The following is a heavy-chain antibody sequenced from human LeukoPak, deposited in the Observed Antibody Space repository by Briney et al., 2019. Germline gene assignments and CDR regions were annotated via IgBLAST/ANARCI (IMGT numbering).Heavy chain of an antibody. CDR2: IYTSGST. Sequence: SETLSLTCTVSGGSISSYYWSWIRQPAGKGLEWIGRIYTSGSTNYNPSLKSRVTISVDTSKNQFSLKLSSVTAADTAVYYCARDTGTYYDFWSGYYRHDAFDIWGQGTMVTVSS. J-gene: IGHJ3*02. V-gene: IGHV4-4*07. D-gene: IGHD3-3*01. CDR3: ARDTGTYYDFWSGYYRHDAFDI. CDR1: GGSISSYY.